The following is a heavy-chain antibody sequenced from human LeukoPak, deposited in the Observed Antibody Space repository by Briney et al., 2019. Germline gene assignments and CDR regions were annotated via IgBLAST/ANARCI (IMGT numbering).Heavy chain of an antibody. J-gene: IGHJ4*02. CDR3: ARVTEKQYLPFDS. D-gene: IGHD6-19*01. CDR1: GDSVSSNSAA. Sequence: TSQTLSLTCAISGDSVSSNSAAWNWIRQSPSRGLEWLGRTYYRSRWYNEYALSVKSRITINPDTSKNQFPLQLNSVTPEDTAVYYCARVTEKQYLPFDSWGQGTLVTVSS. V-gene: IGHV6-1*01. CDR2: TYYRSRWYN.